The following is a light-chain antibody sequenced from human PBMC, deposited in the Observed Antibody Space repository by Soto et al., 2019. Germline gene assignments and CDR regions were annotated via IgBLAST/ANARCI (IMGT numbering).Light chain of an antibody. V-gene: IGKV2-30*01. CDR3: TQGTHWPRT. Sequence: DVVLTQSPLSLPVNFGQPASISCRSSKSLVYSDGNTHLSWFHQRPGQSPRRLIYRVSSRDSGVPDRFSGIGSGIYFTLEISRVEAEDVGIYFCTQGTHWPRTCGQGTKVEV. J-gene: IGKJ1*01. CDR2: RVS. CDR1: KSLVYSDGNTH.